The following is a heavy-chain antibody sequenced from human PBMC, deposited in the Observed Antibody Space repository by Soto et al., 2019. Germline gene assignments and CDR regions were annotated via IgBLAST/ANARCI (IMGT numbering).Heavy chain of an antibody. CDR1: GDSVSSNSAA. CDR2: TCYRSKWYN. J-gene: IGHJ4*02. V-gene: IGHV6-1*01. Sequence: SQTLSLTCAISGDSVSSNSAAWNWIRQSPSRGLEWLGRTCYRSKWYNDYAVSVKSRITINPDTSKNQFSLQLNSVTPEDTAVYYCARVLDPYYYDSSGYPTYVFDYWGQGTLVTVSS. D-gene: IGHD3-22*01. CDR3: ARVLDPYYYDSSGYPTYVFDY.